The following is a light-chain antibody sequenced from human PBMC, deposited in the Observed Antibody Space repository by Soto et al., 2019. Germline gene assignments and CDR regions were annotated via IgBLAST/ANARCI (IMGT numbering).Light chain of an antibody. CDR1: SSNIGSNY. CDR3: AAWDDSLTRV. J-gene: IGLJ2*01. CDR2: RNN. V-gene: IGLV1-47*01. Sequence: QSVLTQPPSASGTPGQRVTISCSGSSSNIGSNYVYWYQQLPGTAPKLLIYRNNQRPLGVPDRFSGSKSGTSASLAISGLRSEDEADYYCAAWDDSLTRVFGGGTKLTVL.